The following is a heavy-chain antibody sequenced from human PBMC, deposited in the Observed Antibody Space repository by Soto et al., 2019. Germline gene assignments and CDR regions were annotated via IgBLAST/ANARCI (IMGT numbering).Heavy chain of an antibody. D-gene: IGHD2-2*01. V-gene: IGHV4-34*01. CDR3: ARGGRRGSSTY. CDR2: INHSGST. CDR1: GGSFSGYY. Sequence: QVQLQQWGAGLLKHSETLSLTCAVYGGSFSGYYWSWIRQPPGKGLEWIGEINHSGSTNYNPSLKSRVTISVDTSKNQFSLKLSSVTAADTAVYYCARGGRRGSSTYWGQGTLVTVSS. J-gene: IGHJ4*02.